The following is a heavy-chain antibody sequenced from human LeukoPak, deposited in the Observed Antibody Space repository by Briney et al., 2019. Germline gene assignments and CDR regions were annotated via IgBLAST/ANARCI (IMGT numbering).Heavy chain of an antibody. D-gene: IGHD3-10*01. Sequence: GGSLRLSCAASGFTFSSYAMHWVRQAPGKGLEWVAVISYDGSNKYYADSVKGRFTISRDNSKNTLYLQMNSLRAEDTAVYYCAKFGQWLDPWGQGTLVTVSS. V-gene: IGHV3-30*04. CDR3: AKFGQWLDP. CDR2: ISYDGSNK. CDR1: GFTFSSYA. J-gene: IGHJ5*02.